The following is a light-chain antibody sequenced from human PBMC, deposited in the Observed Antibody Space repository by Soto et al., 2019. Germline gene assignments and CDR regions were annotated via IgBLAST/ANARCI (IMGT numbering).Light chain of an antibody. V-gene: IGLV2-14*01. CDR1: SSDVGAYNY. CDR2: DVS. J-gene: IGLJ2*01. Sequence: QSALTQPASVSGSPGQSITISCTGTSSDVGAYNYVSWYQQHPGKAPKLMIYDVSYRPSGVSNRFSGSKSGNTASLTISGLQAEDEADYYCSSYTSSSTIAVVFGGGTKLTVL. CDR3: SSYTSSSTIAVV.